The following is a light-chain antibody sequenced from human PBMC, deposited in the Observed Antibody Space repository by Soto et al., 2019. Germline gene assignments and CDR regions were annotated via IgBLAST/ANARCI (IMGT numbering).Light chain of an antibody. CDR1: QGISTF. CDR3: QQLNNYPLT. CDR2: AAS. V-gene: IGKV1-9*01. Sequence: IQMTQSPSSLSTSVGDRVTITCRASQGISTFLNWYQQKPGKAPRLLIYAASTLQSGVPSRFSGSGSDTEFTLTISSLKPEDFATYYCQQLNNYPLTFGGGTKVDIK. J-gene: IGKJ4*01.